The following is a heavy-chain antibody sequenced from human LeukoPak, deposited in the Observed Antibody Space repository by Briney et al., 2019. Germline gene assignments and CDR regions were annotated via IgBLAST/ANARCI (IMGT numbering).Heavy chain of an antibody. D-gene: IGHD2-8*02. J-gene: IGHJ6*02. CDR2: ISGSGGST. CDR3: AKEVGYDPAGKDYYYGMDV. Sequence: GGSLRLSCAASGFTFSSYAMSWVRQAPGKGLEWVSAISGSGGSTYYADSVKGRFTISRDNSKNTLYLQMNSLRAEDTAVYCCAKEVGYDPAGKDYYYGMDVWGQGTTVTVSS. CDR1: GFTFSSYA. V-gene: IGHV3-23*01.